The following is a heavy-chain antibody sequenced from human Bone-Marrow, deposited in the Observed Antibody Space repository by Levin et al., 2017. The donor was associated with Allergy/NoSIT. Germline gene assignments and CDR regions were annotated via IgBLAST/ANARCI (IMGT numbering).Heavy chain of an antibody. CDR3: SATYYYGMDV. V-gene: IGHV1-2*02. CDR2: INPDSGDT. CDR1: GYSFKYYY. Sequence: ASVKVSCKASGYSFKYYYIHWVRQAPGQGLEWMGWINPDSGDTNYAPKFQARVTMTRDTPITTAYMELRRLTYDDTAVYFCSATYYYGMDVWGRGTTVTVS. J-gene: IGHJ6*02.